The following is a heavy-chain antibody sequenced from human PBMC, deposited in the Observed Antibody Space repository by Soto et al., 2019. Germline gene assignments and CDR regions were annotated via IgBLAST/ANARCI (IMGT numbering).Heavy chain of an antibody. CDR2: VIPNLGVT. J-gene: IGHJ4*02. Sequence: QVQLVQSGAEVKKPGSSVKVSCKASGGTLSSYTFSWVRQAPGQGLEWMGRVIPNLGVTNYAKKFQGRFTIVGDISTSTAYMELNSLRYEDTAVYYRARDKGYCSDTSCPDFDFWGQGPLVTV. CDR3: ARDKGYCSDTSCPDFDF. CDR1: GGTLSSYT. D-gene: IGHD2-15*01. V-gene: IGHV1-69*02.